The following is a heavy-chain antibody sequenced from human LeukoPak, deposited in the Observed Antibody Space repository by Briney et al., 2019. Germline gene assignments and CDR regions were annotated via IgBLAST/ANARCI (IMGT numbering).Heavy chain of an antibody. J-gene: IGHJ4*02. D-gene: IGHD3-22*01. CDR2: IYYSGST. V-gene: IGHV4-39*01. CDR3: ARVLDSSAYYDY. CDR1: GGSISSSSYY. Sequence: SETLSLTCTVSGGSISSSSYYWGWIRQPPGKGLEWIGIIYYSGSTYYNPSLKSRVTISVDTSKNQFSLQLSSVPAADTAVYYCARVLDSSAYYDYWGQGTLVTVSS.